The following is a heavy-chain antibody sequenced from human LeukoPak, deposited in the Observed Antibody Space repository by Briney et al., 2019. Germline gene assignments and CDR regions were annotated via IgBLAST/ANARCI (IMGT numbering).Heavy chain of an antibody. J-gene: IGHJ5*02. Sequence: GESLKISCRVSGDGFDNYWIGWVRHMSGEGLQWVAIIHPSSSATHYSPSFQGRVSISADKAITTAYLQWDSLRTSDTAIYFCARRAHLAQLGVDWFAPWGQGTLVTVSS. D-gene: IGHD2-8*01. CDR2: IHPSSSAT. CDR1: GDGFDNYW. CDR3: ARRAHLAQLGVDWFAP. V-gene: IGHV5-51*01.